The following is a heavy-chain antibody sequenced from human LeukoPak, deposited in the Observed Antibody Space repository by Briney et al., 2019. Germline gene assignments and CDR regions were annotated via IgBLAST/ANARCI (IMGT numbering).Heavy chain of an antibody. D-gene: IGHD3-22*01. CDR2: ISGTDDST. CDR1: GFTFSNYA. V-gene: IGHV3-23*01. Sequence: PGGSLRLSCAASGFTFSNYAMNWVRQTPGKGLEWVSTISGTDDSTYYADSVKGRFTISRDNSKNTLYLQMDSLRAEDTAVYHCARDRAVGYYDSGGHVIFDYWGQGTLVTVSS. J-gene: IGHJ4*02. CDR3: ARDRAVGYYDSGGHVIFDY.